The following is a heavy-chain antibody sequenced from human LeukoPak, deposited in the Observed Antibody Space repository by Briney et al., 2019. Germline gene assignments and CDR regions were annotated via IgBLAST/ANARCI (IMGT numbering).Heavy chain of an antibody. V-gene: IGHV1-46*01. CDR1: GYTFTSYY. Sequence: GASVKVSCKASGYTFTSYYIHWVRQAPGQGLEWMGLINPSGGSTNYAQKFQGRVTITADKSTSTAYMELSSLRSEDTAVYYCAKTMVRGSYYYYMDVWGKGTTVTVSS. CDR3: AKTMVRGSYYYYMDV. D-gene: IGHD3-10*01. CDR2: INPSGGST. J-gene: IGHJ6*03.